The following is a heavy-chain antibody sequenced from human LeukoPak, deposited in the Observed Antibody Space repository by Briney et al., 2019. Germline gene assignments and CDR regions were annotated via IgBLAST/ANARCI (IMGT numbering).Heavy chain of an antibody. D-gene: IGHD6-6*01. CDR1: GFTFSDYR. CDR2: ISGTSTDI. Sequence: GGSLRLSCAASGFTFSDYRMNWVRQAPGKGLEWVSSISGTSTDIYYADSVKGRFTISRDNAKNSVFLQMNSLRAEDTAVYYCARDDPSMIAALHYWGQGTLVTVSS. J-gene: IGHJ4*02. V-gene: IGHV3-21*01. CDR3: ARDDPSMIAALHY.